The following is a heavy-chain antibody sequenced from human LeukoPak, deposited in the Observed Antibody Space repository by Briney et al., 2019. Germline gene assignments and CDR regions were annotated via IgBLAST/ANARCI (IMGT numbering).Heavy chain of an antibody. CDR2: IYYSGRT. V-gene: IGHV4-59*01. CDR3: ARVRKNYDNSGYYCDY. CDR1: GRSISRYY. Sequence: SETLSLTCTAPGRSISRYYWRWLRQPRGRGVELVGYIYYSGRTKYSPSHESRVNISVDKSKNQFFLKLSSVTAADTAVYYCARVRKNYDNSGYYCDYWGQGTLVTVSS. D-gene: IGHD3-22*01. J-gene: IGHJ4*02.